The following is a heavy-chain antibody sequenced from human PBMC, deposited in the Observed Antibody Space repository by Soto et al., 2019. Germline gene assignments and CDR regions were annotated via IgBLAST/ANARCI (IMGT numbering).Heavy chain of an antibody. V-gene: IGHV1-18*04. CDR3: VSVYFDY. J-gene: IGHJ4*02. Sequence: ASVKVSCKACGYSFTSYSISWVRQAPGQGLEWMGWISAQSVNTTYAQKFQGRVTMTTDTSTSTAYMELRSLRSDDTAVYYCVSVYFDYWGQGTLVTVAS. CDR2: ISAQSVNT. CDR1: GYSFTSYS.